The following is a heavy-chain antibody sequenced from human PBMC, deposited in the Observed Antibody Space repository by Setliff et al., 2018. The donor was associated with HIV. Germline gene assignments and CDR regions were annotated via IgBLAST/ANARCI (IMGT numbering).Heavy chain of an antibody. Sequence: SETLSLTCTVSGGSISNYYWSWIRQPAEKGLEWIGRIYSSGRTNYNPPLKSRVTMSLDTSKNQFSLKLSSVTAADTAVYFCARGRGSSSSWPIDYWGQGTLVTVSS. CDR3: ARGRGSSSSWPIDY. CDR1: GGSISNYY. D-gene: IGHD6-13*01. V-gene: IGHV4-4*07. CDR2: IYSSGRT. J-gene: IGHJ4*02.